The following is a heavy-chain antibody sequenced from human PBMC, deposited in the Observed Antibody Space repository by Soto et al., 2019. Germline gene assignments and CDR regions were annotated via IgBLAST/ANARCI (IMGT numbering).Heavy chain of an antibody. D-gene: IGHD6-19*01. CDR1: GFTFSDFY. J-gene: IGHJ5*02. V-gene: IGHV3-11*01. CDR2: ISSSGTVT. Sequence: QVQLVEYGGGLVKPGGSLRLSCAASGFTFSDFYMSWIRQAPGKGLEWISYISSSGTVTYYADSVKGRFTISRDNAKNSLYLLINSLRVGDTAVYFCARGVAVPGASWFDPWGQGTLVTVSS. CDR3: ARGVAVPGASWFDP.